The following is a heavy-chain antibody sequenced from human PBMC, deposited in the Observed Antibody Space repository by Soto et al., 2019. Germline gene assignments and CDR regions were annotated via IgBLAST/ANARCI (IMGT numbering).Heavy chain of an antibody. D-gene: IGHD2-2*01. V-gene: IGHV3-72*01. CDR1: GFTFSDYH. J-gene: IGHJ4*02. Sequence: EMQLVESGGGLVQPGGSLRLSCAASGFTFSDYHMEWVRQAPGKGLEWIGRARNDPRARTTQHAASVRGRVITARDDSENSLYLQMNGLKTEDTAVYYCVASLQYWGQGTLVTVSS. CDR2: ARNDPRARTT. CDR3: VASLQY.